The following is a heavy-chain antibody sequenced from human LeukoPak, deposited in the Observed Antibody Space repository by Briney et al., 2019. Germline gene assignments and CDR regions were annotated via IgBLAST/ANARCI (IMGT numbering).Heavy chain of an antibody. CDR3: ARAFGGTCYFGY. CDR2: IYHSGST. V-gene: IGHV4-30-2*01. Sequence: SETLSLTCAVSGGSISSGGYSWSWIRQPPGKGLEWIGYIYHSGSTSYNPSLKSRVTVSVDRSTNQFSLKLSSVTAADTAVYYCARAFGGTCYFGYWGQGTLVTVSS. D-gene: IGHD2-15*01. J-gene: IGHJ4*02. CDR1: GGSISSGGYS.